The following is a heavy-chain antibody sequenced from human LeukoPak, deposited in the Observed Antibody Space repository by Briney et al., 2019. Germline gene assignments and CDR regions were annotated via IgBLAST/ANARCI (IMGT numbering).Heavy chain of an antibody. CDR1: GDTFSRYY. CDR2: INPSGSST. D-gene: IGHD3-3*01. CDR3: ASGFYYFEY. J-gene: IGHJ4*02. Sequence: ASVKVSCKGSGDTFSRYYMHWVRQAPGQGLEWMGIINPSGSSTRNAQKFQGRVTLTRDTSTSTVYMELSSPSSDDTAVYFCASGFYYFEYWGQGTLVTVSP. V-gene: IGHV1-46*01.